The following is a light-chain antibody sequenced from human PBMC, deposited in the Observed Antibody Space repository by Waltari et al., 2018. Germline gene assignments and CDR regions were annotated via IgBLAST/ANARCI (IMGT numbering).Light chain of an antibody. J-gene: IGKJ4*01. Sequence: DIQITQSPSSLSASAGDIVSITCQASQDIRNFLNWFQLKPGKSPKVLIYDASNWETGVPARFSGRKSGTEFTLTISCLQPEDVATYFCQQYYDPPLTFGQGTKVEI. CDR1: QDIRNF. CDR3: QQYYDPPLT. V-gene: IGKV1-33*01. CDR2: DAS.